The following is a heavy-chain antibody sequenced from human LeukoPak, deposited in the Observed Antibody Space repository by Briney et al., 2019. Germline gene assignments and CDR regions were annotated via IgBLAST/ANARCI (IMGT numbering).Heavy chain of an antibody. CDR3: AKTTAVATPPLYFQN. V-gene: IGHV3-23*01. CDR2: ISGSGRSI. CDR1: GFTFSSYA. Sequence: GGSLRLSCAASGFTFSSYAMSWVRQAPGKGLEWVSSISGSGRSIYYAASVKGRFTISRDSSKNTLYLQMNSLRAEDTAVYYCAKTTAVATPPLYFQNWGQGTLVTVSS. J-gene: IGHJ1*01. D-gene: IGHD4-23*01.